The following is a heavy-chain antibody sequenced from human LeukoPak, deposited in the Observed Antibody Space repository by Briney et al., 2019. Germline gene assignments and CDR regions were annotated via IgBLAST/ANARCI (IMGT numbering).Heavy chain of an antibody. CDR3: AKGTLTGTTAYFDY. J-gene: IGHJ4*02. V-gene: IGHV3-66*01. CDR1: GFTVSSNY. Sequence: GGSLRLSCAASGFTVSSNYMSWVRQAPGKGLEWVSVIYSGGSTYYADSVKGRFTISRDNSKNTLYLQMNSLRAEDTAVYYCAKGTLTGTTAYFDYWGQGTLVTVSS. CDR2: IYSGGST. D-gene: IGHD1-7*01.